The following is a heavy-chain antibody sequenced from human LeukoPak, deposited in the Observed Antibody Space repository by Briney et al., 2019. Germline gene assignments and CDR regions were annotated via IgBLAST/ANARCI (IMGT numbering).Heavy chain of an antibody. D-gene: IGHD1-26*01. CDR3: ATLGDSGSYYNYYMDV. J-gene: IGHJ6*03. CDR2: FDVEDGER. V-gene: IGHV1-24*01. CDR1: GDTLSDVS. Sequence: ASVKVSCKVSGDTLSDVSIHWVRQAPGKGLEWMGSFDVEDGERIYAQKFEGRVIMTEDTSTDTAYMELSSLRSEDTAVYYCATLGDSGSYYNYYMDVWGKGTTVTVSS.